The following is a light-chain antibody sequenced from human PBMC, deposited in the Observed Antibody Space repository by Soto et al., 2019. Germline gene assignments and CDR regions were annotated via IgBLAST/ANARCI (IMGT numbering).Light chain of an antibody. CDR2: EVS. V-gene: IGLV2-8*01. Sequence: QAVVTQPPSASGSPGQSVTISCTGTSSDVGVYNYVSWYQQHPGKAPKLMIYEVSKRPSGVPDRFSGSKSGNTASLTVSELQAEDEADYYCSSFAGNNNLVFGGGTQLTVL. CDR1: SSDVGVYNY. CDR3: SSFAGNNNLV. J-gene: IGLJ2*01.